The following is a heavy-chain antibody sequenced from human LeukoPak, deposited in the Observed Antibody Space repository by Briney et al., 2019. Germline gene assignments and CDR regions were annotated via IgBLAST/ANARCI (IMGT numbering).Heavy chain of an antibody. D-gene: IGHD3-3*01. Sequence: PGGSLRLSCAASGFTFSSYSVNWVRQAPGKGLEWVSSINIYYADSVKGRFTISRDGAKNSLYLQMNSLRAEDTAVYYCARDGYDFWSGYNAFDIWGQGTMVTVSS. CDR3: ARDGYDFWSGYNAFDI. J-gene: IGHJ3*02. V-gene: IGHV3-21*01. CDR2: INI. CDR1: GFTFSSYS.